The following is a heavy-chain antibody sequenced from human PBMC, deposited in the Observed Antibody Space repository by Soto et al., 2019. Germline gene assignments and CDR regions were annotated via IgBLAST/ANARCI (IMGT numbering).Heavy chain of an antibody. J-gene: IGHJ5*02. V-gene: IGHV4-39*01. CDR2: IYDSGST. D-gene: IGHD4-17*01. Sequence: QPPLQESGPGLGKPSETLSLTCTVPGGSSSSSSYYWGWIRQPRGKGLEWIGSIYDSGSTYYNPSLKSRVTISVDTSKNQFSLKLSCVTAADTAVYYCAQVTTISFSWGQGTLVTVSS. CDR1: GGSSSSSSYY. CDR3: AQVTTISFS.